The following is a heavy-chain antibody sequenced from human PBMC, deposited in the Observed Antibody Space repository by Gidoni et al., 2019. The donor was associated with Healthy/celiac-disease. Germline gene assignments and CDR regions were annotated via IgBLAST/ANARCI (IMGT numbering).Heavy chain of an antibody. Sequence: EVQLLESGGGLIQPGGSLRLSCAASGFSFNTSAMTWVRQSPGKGLEWVSSISGSAATTYSADSVKGRFTISRDNSKNTLYLQMNSLTAEDTAVYYCAKGIHVATTVTRYFQYWGQGTLVTVSS. CDR3: AKGIHVATTVTRYFQY. CDR1: GFSFNTSA. J-gene: IGHJ1*01. D-gene: IGHD6-13*01. CDR2: ISGSAATT. V-gene: IGHV3-23*01.